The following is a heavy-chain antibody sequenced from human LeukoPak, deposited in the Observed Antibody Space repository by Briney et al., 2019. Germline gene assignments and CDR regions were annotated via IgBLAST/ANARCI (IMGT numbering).Heavy chain of an antibody. CDR1: VSTLNTYW. CDR2: LKQDGSDK. CDR3: ARETRGTVGSY. V-gene: IGHV3-7*05. Sequence: GGSLRLSCAASVSTLNTYWMTWFRQTPGKGLEWVASLKQDGSDKYYVDPVKGRFTISRDNAENSLYLQMNSLRVEDTAVYYCARETRGTVGSYWGRGTLVTVSS. D-gene: IGHD4-23*01. J-gene: IGHJ4*02.